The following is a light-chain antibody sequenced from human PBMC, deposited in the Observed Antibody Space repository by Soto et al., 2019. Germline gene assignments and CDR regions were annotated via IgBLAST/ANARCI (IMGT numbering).Light chain of an antibody. CDR3: HQGYSTHSP. CDR2: AAS. Sequence: DIQMTQSPSSLSASVGDRVTITCRASQSISSYLNWFQQKPGKSPKLLIYAASSFQSGVPSRLGGSGSGTDSTLTIGSLQPKDIAPYSCHQGYSTHSPSGPGTKVDF. V-gene: IGKV1-39*01. J-gene: IGKJ3*01. CDR1: QSISSY.